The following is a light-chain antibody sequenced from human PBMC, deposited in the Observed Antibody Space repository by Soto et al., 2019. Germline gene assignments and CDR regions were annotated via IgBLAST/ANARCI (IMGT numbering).Light chain of an antibody. J-gene: IGKJ1*01. Sequence: EIVLTQSPVTLSLSPGEGATLSCKASQSINTNLGWYQQKPGQAPRLLIYDASLRATGIPARFTGSGSGTDFTLTISSLEPEDFAVYYCQQRGNWPRTWAFGRGTKVEVK. CDR3: QQRGNWPRTWA. V-gene: IGKV3-11*01. CDR1: QSINTN. CDR2: DAS.